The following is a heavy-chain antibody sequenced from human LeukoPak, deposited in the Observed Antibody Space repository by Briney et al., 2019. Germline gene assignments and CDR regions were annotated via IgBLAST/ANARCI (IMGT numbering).Heavy chain of an antibody. Sequence: GGSLRLSRAASGFTFGNSWMNWVRQAPGKRLVWVSRINTDGSDTTYADSVKGRFTISRDNAKNTLYLQMNSLRAEDSAVYYCANSYSPPHYWGQGTLVTVSS. V-gene: IGHV3-74*01. CDR1: GFTFGNSW. J-gene: IGHJ4*02. D-gene: IGHD3-10*01. CDR3: ANSYSPPHY. CDR2: INTDGSDT.